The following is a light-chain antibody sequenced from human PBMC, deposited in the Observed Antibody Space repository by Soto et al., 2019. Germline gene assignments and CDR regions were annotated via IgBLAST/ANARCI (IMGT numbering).Light chain of an antibody. J-gene: IGLJ2*01. CDR1: TGAVPSNHH. CDR2: DTS. CDR3: LLSYNAARV. V-gene: IGLV7-46*01. Sequence: HAVVTQEPSLTVSPGGTVTLTCGSSTGAVPSNHHPYWFQQKAGQAPRTLISDTSNKHSWTPARFSGSLLGDKAALTLSGAQPEDEAQYYCLLSYNAARVFGGGTKLTVL.